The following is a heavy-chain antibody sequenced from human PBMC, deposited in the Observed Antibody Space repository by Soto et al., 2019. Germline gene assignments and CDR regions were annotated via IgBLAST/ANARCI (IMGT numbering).Heavy chain of an antibody. J-gene: IGHJ4*02. CDR1: GYTFTSYG. D-gene: IGHD3-10*01. V-gene: IGHV1-18*01. CDR2: ISAYNGNT. Sequence: QVQLVQSGAEVKKPGASVKVSCKASGYTFTSYGISWVRQAPGQGLEWMGWISAYNGNTNYAQKLQGRVTMTTDTSTSTADMELRSLRSDDTAVYYCARDSGDTDWFGELCDYWGQGTLVTVSS. CDR3: ARDSGDTDWFGELCDY.